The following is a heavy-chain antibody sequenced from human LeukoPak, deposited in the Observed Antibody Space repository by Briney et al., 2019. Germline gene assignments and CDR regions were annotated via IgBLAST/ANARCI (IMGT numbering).Heavy chain of an antibody. CDR3: ANQAGHGFYYFDY. CDR2: IYSGGST. Sequence: GGSLRLSCAASGFTVSSNYMSWVRQAPGKGLEWVSVIYSGGSTYYADSVKGRFTISRDNSKNTLYLQMNSLRAEDTAVYYCANQAGHGFYYFDYWGQGTLVTVSS. J-gene: IGHJ4*02. V-gene: IGHV3-66*01. D-gene: IGHD5-24*01. CDR1: GFTVSSNY.